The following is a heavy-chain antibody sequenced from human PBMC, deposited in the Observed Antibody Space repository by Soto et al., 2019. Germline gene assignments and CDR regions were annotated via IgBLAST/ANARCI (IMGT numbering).Heavy chain of an antibody. CDR2: IIPIFGTA. Sequence: QVQLVQSGAEVKKPGSSVKVSCKASGGTFSSYAISWVRQAPGQGLEWMGGIIPIFGTANYAQKFQGRVTITADESTSTAYMELSSLRSEDTAVYYCARDHKYYYDSSGYSNDAFDIWGQGTMVTVSS. V-gene: IGHV1-69*12. CDR1: GGTFSSYA. D-gene: IGHD3-22*01. CDR3: ARDHKYYYDSSGYSNDAFDI. J-gene: IGHJ3*02.